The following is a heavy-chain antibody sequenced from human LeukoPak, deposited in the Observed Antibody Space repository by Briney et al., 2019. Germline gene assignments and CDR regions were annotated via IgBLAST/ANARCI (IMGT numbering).Heavy chain of an antibody. Sequence: SETLSLTCAVYGGSFSGYYWSWIRQPPGKGLEWIGEINHSGSTNYNPSLKSRVTISVDTSKNQFSLKLSSVTAADTAVYYCARGGGLGYCSGGSRYSAILGYWGQGTLVTVSS. CDR3: ARGGGLGYCSGGSRYSAILGY. J-gene: IGHJ4*02. CDR2: INHSGST. CDR1: GGSFSGYY. V-gene: IGHV4-34*01. D-gene: IGHD2-15*01.